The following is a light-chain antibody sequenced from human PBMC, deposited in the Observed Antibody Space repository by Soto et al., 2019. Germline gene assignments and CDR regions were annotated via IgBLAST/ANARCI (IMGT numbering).Light chain of an antibody. J-gene: IGKJ1*01. V-gene: IGKV1-5*01. CDR2: DAS. Sequence: DIQMTQSPSTLSAFVGDRVTITCRASQSSSRWLAWYQQKPGKAPKLLIYDASSLESGVPSRFSGSGSGTDFILTISGLQPNDFATYYCQQYNTYSRTFGQGTKVEIK. CDR3: QQYNTYSRT. CDR1: QSSSRW.